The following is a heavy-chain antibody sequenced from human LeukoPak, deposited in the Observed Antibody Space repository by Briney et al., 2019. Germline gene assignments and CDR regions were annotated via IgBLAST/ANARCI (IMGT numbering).Heavy chain of an antibody. D-gene: IGHD6-13*01. V-gene: IGHV3-23*01. CDR2: ISPGGGTT. J-gene: IGHJ4*02. CDR3: ATDSSSWSSFDY. Sequence: PGGSLRLSCAVSGFAFGSEAISWVRQSPARGLEWVASISPGGGTTYYADYVKGRFIISRDNSNNTLFVQMNSLRAEDTAVYYRATDSSSWSSFDYWGQGTLVTVSS. CDR1: GFAFGSEA.